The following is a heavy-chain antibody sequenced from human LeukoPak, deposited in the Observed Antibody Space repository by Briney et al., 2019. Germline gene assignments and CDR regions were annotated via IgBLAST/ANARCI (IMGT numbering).Heavy chain of an antibody. CDR1: GYTFTGHY. Sequence: ASVKVSCKASGYTFTGHYMHWVRQAPGQGLERMGWINPNSGGTNYAQKFQGRVAMTRDTSISTAYMELSRLRSDDTAVYYCAKDRARVGTMVDAFDMWGQGTMVSVSS. CDR2: INPNSGGT. J-gene: IGHJ3*02. D-gene: IGHD1-1*01. V-gene: IGHV1-2*02. CDR3: AKDRARVGTMVDAFDM.